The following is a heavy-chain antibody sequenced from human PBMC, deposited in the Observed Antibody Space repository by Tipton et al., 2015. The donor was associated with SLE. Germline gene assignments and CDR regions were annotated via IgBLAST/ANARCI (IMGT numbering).Heavy chain of an antibody. J-gene: IGHJ6*02. CDR3: ARVIAAPPYGMDV. CDR1: GVSVSSFY. V-gene: IGHV3-7*01. CDR2: IKEDGSEK. D-gene: IGHD6-13*01. Sequence: SGVSVSSFYMNWVRQAPGKGPEWVANIKEDGSEKHYVDSVKDRLTISRDNAKNSLYLQMNSLRAEDTAVYYCARVIAAPPYGMDVWGQGTTVTVSS.